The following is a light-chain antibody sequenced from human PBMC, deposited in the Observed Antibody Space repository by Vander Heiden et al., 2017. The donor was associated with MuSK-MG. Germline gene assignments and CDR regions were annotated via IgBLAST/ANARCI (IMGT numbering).Light chain of an antibody. Sequence: EIVLTQSPVTLSLSPGERATLSCRASQNINNYLAWYQQKPGQAPRLLIFDASNRATGIPARFSGSGSGTDFILTISSLEPEDFAVYFCQQRSLWPPVARFGQGTKVEIK. J-gene: IGKJ1*01. CDR3: QQRSLWPPVAR. V-gene: IGKV3-11*01. CDR1: QNINNY. CDR2: DAS.